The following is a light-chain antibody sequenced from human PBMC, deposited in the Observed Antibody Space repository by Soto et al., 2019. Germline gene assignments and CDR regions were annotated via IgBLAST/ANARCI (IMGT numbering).Light chain of an antibody. Sequence: EIVLTQSPATLSLSPGERATLSCRASQSVSSYLAWYQQKPGQAPRLLIYDASNRATGIPARFSGSGSGTDFTLTISSLEPEDFPVYYCQQRSNWLTWTFGQGTKVEIK. J-gene: IGKJ1*01. V-gene: IGKV3-11*01. CDR2: DAS. CDR3: QQRSNWLTWT. CDR1: QSVSSY.